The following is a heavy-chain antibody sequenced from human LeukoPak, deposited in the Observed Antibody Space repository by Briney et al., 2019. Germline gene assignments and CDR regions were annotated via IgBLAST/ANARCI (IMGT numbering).Heavy chain of an antibody. J-gene: IGHJ3*02. CDR3: ARSEYSSGWVLGEVDAFDI. D-gene: IGHD6-19*01. V-gene: IGHV1-69*05. CDR2: IIPIFGTA. CDR1: GGTFSSYV. Sequence: SVKVSCKASGGTFSSYVISWVRQAPGQGLEWMGRIIPIFGTANYAQKFQGRVTITTDESTSTAYMELSSLRSEDTAVYYCARSEYSSGWVLGEVDAFDIWGQGTMVTVSS.